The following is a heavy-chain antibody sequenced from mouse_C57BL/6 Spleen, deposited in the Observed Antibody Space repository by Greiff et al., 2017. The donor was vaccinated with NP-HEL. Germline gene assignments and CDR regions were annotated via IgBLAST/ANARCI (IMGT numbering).Heavy chain of an antibody. CDR2: INPNNGGT. V-gene: IGHV1-22*01. CDR1: GYTFTDCN. Sequence: VQLQQSGPELVKPGASVKMSCKASGYTFTDCNMHWVKQSHGKSLEWIGYINPNNGGTSYNQKFKGKATLTVNKSSSTAYMELRSLTSEDSAVYYCARGYYGYDVGAMDYWGQGTSVTVSS. CDR3: ARGYYGYDVGAMDY. J-gene: IGHJ4*01. D-gene: IGHD2-2*01.